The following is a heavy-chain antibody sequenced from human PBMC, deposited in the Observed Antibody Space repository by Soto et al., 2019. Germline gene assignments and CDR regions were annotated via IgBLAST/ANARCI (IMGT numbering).Heavy chain of an antibody. CDR1: GGTFSNYA. CDR3: ARRFIHGNGGNQDAFDM. D-gene: IGHD2-15*01. V-gene: IGHV1-69*01. J-gene: IGHJ3*02. Sequence: QVQLVQSGAEVKKPGSSVKVSCKASGGTFSNYAVSWVRQAPGQGLEWMGEVIPIFGTTPYAQKFQGRVPITADASQNTSEMELSRLSSQEPSVYYCARRFIHGNGGNQDAFDMLFQGTMVTGSS. CDR2: VIPIFGTT.